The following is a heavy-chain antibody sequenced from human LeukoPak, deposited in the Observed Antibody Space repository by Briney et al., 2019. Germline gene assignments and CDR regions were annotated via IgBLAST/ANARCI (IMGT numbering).Heavy chain of an antibody. CDR1: GFTFSGYA. D-gene: IGHD2-2*01. J-gene: IGHJ6*03. V-gene: IGHV3-48*03. CDR3: ARVPAPGYYYMDV. CDR2: ISSSGSTI. Sequence: GGSLRLSCAASGFTFSGYAMSWVRQAPGKGLEWVSYISSSGSTIYYADSVKGRFTISRDNAKNSLYLQMNSLRAEDTAVYYCARVPAPGYYYMDVWGKGTTVTISS.